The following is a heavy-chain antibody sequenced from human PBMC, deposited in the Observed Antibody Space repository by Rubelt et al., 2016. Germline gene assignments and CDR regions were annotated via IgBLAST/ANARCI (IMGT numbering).Heavy chain of an antibody. CDR2: ISYDGSNK. V-gene: IGHV3-30*04. D-gene: IGHD3-10*01. CDR1: GFTFSSYA. J-gene: IGHJ5*02. CDR3: ARGVTMVRGVYWFDP. Sequence: AASGFTFSSYAMHWVRQAPGKGLEWVAVISYDGSNKYYADSVKGRFTISRDNSKNTLYLQMNSLRAEDTAVYYCARGVTMVRGVYWFDPWGQGTLVTVSS.